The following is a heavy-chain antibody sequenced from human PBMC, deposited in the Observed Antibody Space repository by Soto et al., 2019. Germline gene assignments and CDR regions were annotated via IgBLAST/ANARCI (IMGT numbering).Heavy chain of an antibody. CDR3: ARRRMVRGVYYYGMDV. CDR2: IYYSGST. J-gene: IGHJ6*02. V-gene: IGHV4-39*01. CDR1: GGSISSSSYY. Sequence: TLSLTCTVSGGSISSSSYYWGWIRQPPGKGQEWIGSIYYSGSTYYNPSLKSRVTISVDTSKNQFSLKLSSVTAADTAVYYCARRRMVRGVYYYGMDVWGQGTTV. D-gene: IGHD3-10*01.